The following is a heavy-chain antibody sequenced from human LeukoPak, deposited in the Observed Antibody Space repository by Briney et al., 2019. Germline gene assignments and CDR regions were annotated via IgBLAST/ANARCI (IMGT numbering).Heavy chain of an antibody. J-gene: IGHJ4*02. CDR1: GGTFSSYA. Sequence: SVEVSCKASGGTFSSYAISWVRQAPGQGLEWMGGIIPIFGTANYAQKFQGRVTITADKSTSTAYMELSSLRSEDTAVYYCAREYYYDSSVDYWGQGTLVTVSS. D-gene: IGHD3-22*01. CDR3: AREYYYDSSVDY. V-gene: IGHV1-69*06. CDR2: IIPIFGTA.